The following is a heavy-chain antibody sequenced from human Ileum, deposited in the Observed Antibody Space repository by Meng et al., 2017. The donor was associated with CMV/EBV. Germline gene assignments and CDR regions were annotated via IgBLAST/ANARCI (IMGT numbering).Heavy chain of an antibody. CDR3: AREIIMAARAFGY. J-gene: IGHJ4*02. CDR1: GYTFTDYY. V-gene: IGHV1-2*02. Sequence: QGQLAQSGPEVKKPGASVKVSCKASGYTFTDYYMHWVQQAPGQGLEWMGWIKPHSGDTKYEKKFQGRVTMTSDTSISTVYMELTRLTPDDTAIYYCAREIIMAARAFGYWGQGTLVTVSS. D-gene: IGHD5-12*01. CDR2: IKPHSGDT.